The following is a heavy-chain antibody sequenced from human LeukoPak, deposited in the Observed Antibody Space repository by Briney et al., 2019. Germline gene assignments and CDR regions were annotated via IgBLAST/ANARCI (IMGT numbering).Heavy chain of an antibody. CDR2: IYPDDSNT. CDR3: ARQGADGKYYYYYMDV. Sequence: GESLKISCQGSGYNFPIYWIGWVRQMPGQGLEWMGIIYPDDSNTIYGPSFQGQVTISADKSINTAYLEWSSLKASDTAIYYCARQGADGKYYYYYMDVWGKGTTVTVSS. J-gene: IGHJ6*03. V-gene: IGHV5-51*01. D-gene: IGHD6-13*01. CDR1: GYNFPIYW.